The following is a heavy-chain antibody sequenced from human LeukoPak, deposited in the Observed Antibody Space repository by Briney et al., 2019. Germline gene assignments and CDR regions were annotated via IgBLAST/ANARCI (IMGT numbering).Heavy chain of an antibody. CDR1: GGSISSYY. Sequence: SETLSLTCTVSGGSISSYYWSWIRQPPGKGLEWIGYIYTSGSTNYNPSLKSRVTISVDTSKHQFSLKLSSVTAANTAVYYCARHGRLGYYDFWSGYYRAQTSGFDYWGQGTLVTVSS. D-gene: IGHD3-3*01. CDR2: IYTSGST. CDR3: ARHGRLGYYDFWSGYYRAQTSGFDY. J-gene: IGHJ4*02. V-gene: IGHV4-4*09.